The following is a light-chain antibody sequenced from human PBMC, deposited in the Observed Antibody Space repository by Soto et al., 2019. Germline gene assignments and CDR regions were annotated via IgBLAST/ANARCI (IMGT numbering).Light chain of an antibody. V-gene: IGKV1-5*03. CDR3: QQYNNYFRT. Sequence: IQMTQSPSTLSASVGDRVTITCRASQSISNWLAWYQQKPGKAPKTLIYKASSLASGVPSRFSGSASGTEFTLTISSLQPDDFATYYCQQYNNYFRTFGQGTKVDIK. CDR1: QSISNW. J-gene: IGKJ1*01. CDR2: KAS.